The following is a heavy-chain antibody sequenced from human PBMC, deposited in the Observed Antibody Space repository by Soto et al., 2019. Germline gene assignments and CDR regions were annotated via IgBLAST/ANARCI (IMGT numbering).Heavy chain of an antibody. CDR1: GGSISTYS. J-gene: IGHJ4*02. CDR2: IYYSGST. D-gene: IGHD2-21*01. Sequence: SETLSLTCTVSGGSISTYSWSWIRQPPGNGLEWIGSIYYSGSTKYNPSLKTRVTISVDTSKNQFSLKLSSVTAADTAVYYCARDSPYCVISSCHTPVDYWGQGPLVTVST. V-gene: IGHV4-59*01. CDR3: ARDSPYCVISSCHTPVDY.